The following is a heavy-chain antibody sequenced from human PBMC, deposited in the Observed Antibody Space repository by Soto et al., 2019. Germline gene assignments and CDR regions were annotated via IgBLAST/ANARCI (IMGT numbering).Heavy chain of an antibody. CDR2: INAGNGDT. V-gene: IGHV1-3*01. D-gene: IGHD1-1*01. J-gene: IGHJ4*02. CDR3: ARDPGTGAALRAYHFDY. Sequence: ASVKVSCKASRYSFTTYALHWVRQAPGQRLEWMGWINAGNGDTKYSEKFQGRVTITRDTSANTAYMELSSLRSEDTSVHYCARDPGTGAALRAYHFDYWGQGTLVTVS. CDR1: RYSFTTYA.